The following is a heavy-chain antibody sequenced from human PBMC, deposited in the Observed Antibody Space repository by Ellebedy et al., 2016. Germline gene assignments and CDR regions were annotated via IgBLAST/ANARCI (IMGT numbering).Heavy chain of an antibody. V-gene: IGHV4-59*02. CDR2: VFHAGTT. Sequence: SETLSLTCNVSGGSVSSDYWNWIRRPPGKGLEWIGYVFHAGTTNYNPSLKSRVTMSVDTSKSQFSLRLTSVTAADTAVYYCAKWNGGWYAFEVWGQGTMVTVSS. D-gene: IGHD6-19*01. CDR3: AKWNGGWYAFEV. CDR1: GGSVSSDY. J-gene: IGHJ3*01.